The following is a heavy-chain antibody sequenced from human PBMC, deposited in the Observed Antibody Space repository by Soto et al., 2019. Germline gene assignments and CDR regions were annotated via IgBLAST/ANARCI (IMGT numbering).Heavy chain of an antibody. J-gene: IGHJ5*02. CDR1: GYTFTNYW. Sequence: GESLKISCKGSGYTFTNYWIGWVRQMPGKGLEWMGIIYPGDSDTKYNPSFQGQVTISADKSITTTYLQWSSLKASDTAIYYCARGFTGSAGRFDPWGQGTVVTVSS. CDR3: ARGFTGSAGRFDP. D-gene: IGHD2-8*02. V-gene: IGHV5-51*01. CDR2: IYPGDSDT.